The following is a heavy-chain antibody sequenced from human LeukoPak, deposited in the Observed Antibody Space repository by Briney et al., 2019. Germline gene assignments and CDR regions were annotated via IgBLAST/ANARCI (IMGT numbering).Heavy chain of an antibody. CDR2: IYYSAST. J-gene: IGHJ5*02. CDR1: GGFISCGVYY. D-gene: IGHD2-2*01. V-gene: IGHV4-30-4*02. CDR3: ARDLLYCSSTSCHNNRFDP. Sequence: SETLSLSCTVSGGFISCGVYYWSWIRQPPGKGLEWIGYIYYSASTYYNPSLKSRVTISVATSKTQFSLKLSSVTAADTAVYYCARDLLYCSSTSCHNNRFDPWGQGTLVTVSS.